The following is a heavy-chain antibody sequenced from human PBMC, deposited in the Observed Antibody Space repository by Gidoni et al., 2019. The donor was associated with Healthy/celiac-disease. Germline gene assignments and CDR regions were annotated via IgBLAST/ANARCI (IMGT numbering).Heavy chain of an antibody. CDR2: LWYDGNNK. Sequence: QVQLVESGGGVVQPGRSLRLSCAASGFTFNNYGMHWVRQAPGKGLEWVAVLWYDGNNKFYADSVKGRFTISRDNSKNTLYLQMNSLRVEDTAVYYCARDSGGPVVPGAIGFYFYGMDVWGQGTTVTVSS. D-gene: IGHD2-2*01. J-gene: IGHJ6*02. V-gene: IGHV3-33*01. CDR3: ARDSGGPVVPGAIGFYFYGMDV. CDR1: GFTFNNYG.